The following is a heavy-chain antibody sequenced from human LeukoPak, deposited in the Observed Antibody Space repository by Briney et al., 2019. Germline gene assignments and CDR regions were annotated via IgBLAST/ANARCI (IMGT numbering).Heavy chain of an antibody. Sequence: GGSLRLSCAASGFTFSSYAMSWVRQAPGKGLEWVSAISGSGGSTYYADSVKGRFTISRDSSKNTLYLQMNSLRAEDTPVYYCAKDRYYDSSGYPGDYWGQGSLVTVSS. J-gene: IGHJ4*02. V-gene: IGHV3-23*01. CDR3: AKDRYYDSSGYPGDY. CDR1: GFTFSSYA. CDR2: ISGSGGST. D-gene: IGHD3-22*01.